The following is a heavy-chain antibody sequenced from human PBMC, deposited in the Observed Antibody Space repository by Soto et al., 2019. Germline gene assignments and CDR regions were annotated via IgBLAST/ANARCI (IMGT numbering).Heavy chain of an antibody. Sequence: QVQLQESGPGLVKPSQTLSLTCTVSGGSISSGGYYWSWIRQHPGKGLEWIGYIYYSGSTYYNPSLNSRVTISVDTSKNQFSLKLSSVTAADTAVYYCARENVGDYTRWFDPWGQGTLVTVSS. CDR2: IYYSGST. V-gene: IGHV4-31*03. CDR3: ARENVGDYTRWFDP. J-gene: IGHJ5*02. D-gene: IGHD4-17*01. CDR1: GGSISSGGYY.